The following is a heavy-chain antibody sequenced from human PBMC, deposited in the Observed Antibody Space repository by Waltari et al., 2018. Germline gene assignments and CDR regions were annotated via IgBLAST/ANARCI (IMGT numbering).Heavy chain of an antibody. CDR2: INHSGST. V-gene: IGHV4-34*01. Sequence: QVQLQQWGAGLLKPSETLSLTCAVYGGSFSGYYWSWIRQPPGKGLEWIGEINHSGSTNYNPSLKSRVTISVDTSKNQFSLKLSSVTAADTAVYYCARAVVVVAATSLGYWGQGTLVTVSS. CDR3: ARAVVVVAATSLGY. CDR1: GGSFSGYY. D-gene: IGHD2-15*01. J-gene: IGHJ4*02.